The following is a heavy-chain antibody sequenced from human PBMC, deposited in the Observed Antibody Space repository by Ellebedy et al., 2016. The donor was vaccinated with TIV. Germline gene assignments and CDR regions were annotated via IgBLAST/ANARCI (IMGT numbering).Heavy chain of an antibody. D-gene: IGHD5-18*01. CDR1: GFTFSSYA. Sequence: GESLKISCAASGFTFSSYAMSWVRQAPGKGLEWVSYISSSSGTIYYADSVKGRFTISRDNAKNSLYLQMSSLRSEDTAVYYCARGGYSYGSGDFDYWGQGTLVTVSS. V-gene: IGHV3-48*01. CDR3: ARGGYSYGSGDFDY. CDR2: ISSSSGTI. J-gene: IGHJ4*02.